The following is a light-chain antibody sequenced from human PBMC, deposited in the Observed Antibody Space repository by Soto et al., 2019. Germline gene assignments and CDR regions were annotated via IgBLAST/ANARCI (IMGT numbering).Light chain of an antibody. Sequence: DIQMTQYPSTLSASVGDRVIITCRASQSISSWLAWYQQKPGKAPKLLISKASNLESGVPSRFSGSVSGTEFTLTVSSLQPEDFATYYCQQYYSYWTFGQGTKVEIK. V-gene: IGKV1-5*03. CDR1: QSISSW. CDR2: KAS. CDR3: QQYYSYWT. J-gene: IGKJ1*01.